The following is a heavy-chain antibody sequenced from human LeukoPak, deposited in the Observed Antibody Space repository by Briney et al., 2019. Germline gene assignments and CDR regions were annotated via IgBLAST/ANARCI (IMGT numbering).Heavy chain of an antibody. CDR3: ARDQSGEWELLSGWWFDP. J-gene: IGHJ5*02. Sequence: ASVKVSCKASGYSFSTHWMHWVRQAPGRGLEWMGIINPSGGFTSYAQKLQGRVTVTRDMSTSTVYMELSNLRSEDTAVYYCARDQSGEWELLSGWWFDPWGQGTLVTVSS. V-gene: IGHV1-46*01. CDR1: GYSFSTHW. D-gene: IGHD1-26*01. CDR2: INPSGGFT.